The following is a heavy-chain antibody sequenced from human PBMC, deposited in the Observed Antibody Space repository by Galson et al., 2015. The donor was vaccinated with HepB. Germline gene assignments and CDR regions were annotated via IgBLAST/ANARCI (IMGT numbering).Heavy chain of an antibody. CDR1: GYTLTELS. J-gene: IGHJ4*02. CDR2: FDPEDGET. V-gene: IGHV1-24*01. Sequence: SVKVSCKVSGYTLTELSMHWVRQAPGKGLEWMGGFDPEDGETIYAQKFQGRVTMTEDTSTDTAYMELSSLRSEDTAVYYCATRSLGYCSGGSCLDYWGQGTLVTVSS. CDR3: ATRSLGYCSGGSCLDY. D-gene: IGHD2-15*01.